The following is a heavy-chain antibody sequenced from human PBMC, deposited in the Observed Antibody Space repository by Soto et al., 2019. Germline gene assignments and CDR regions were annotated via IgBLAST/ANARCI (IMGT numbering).Heavy chain of an antibody. D-gene: IGHD3-16*02. V-gene: IGHV3-9*01. CDR2: ITWDSGRI. CDR3: AKDRSGDYIWGSYRYTPPYLDY. Sequence: EVELVESGGGLVQPGRSLRLSCAASGFTFDDYAMHWVRQAPGKGLEWVSSITWDSGRIGYADSVKGRFTISRDNSKNSRYLQMNNLRAEDTAFYYCAKDRSGDYIWGSYRYTPPYLDYWGQGTLVTVSS. J-gene: IGHJ4*02. CDR1: GFTFDDYA.